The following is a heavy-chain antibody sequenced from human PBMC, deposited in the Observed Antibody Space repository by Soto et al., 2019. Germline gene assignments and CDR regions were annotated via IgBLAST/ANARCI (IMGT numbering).Heavy chain of an antibody. D-gene: IGHD1-20*01. CDR2: VYSSGAT. J-gene: IGHJ6*02. Sequence: TISLNCTGSDDYVVNNYWSWIWESTGRGLEWIGRVYSSGATTYNPSLNGRVTMSVDTSRNQFSLRLSSVTAADTAIYYCTKGPNWNYYYYGVDVWGQGTAVTVS. CDR1: DDYVVNNY. CDR3: TKGPNWNYYYYGVDV. V-gene: IGHV4-4*07.